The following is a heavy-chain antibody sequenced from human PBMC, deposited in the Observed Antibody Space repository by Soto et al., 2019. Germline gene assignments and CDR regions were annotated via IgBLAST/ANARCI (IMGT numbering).Heavy chain of an antibody. J-gene: IGHJ6*02. V-gene: IGHV3-21*01. CDR1: GFTFSSYS. D-gene: IGHD3-22*01. CDR3: ATQTYYYDSSGYYYGAYYYYGMDV. Sequence: GGALRVSCAASGFTFSSYSMNWVRQAPGKGLEWVSSISSSSSYIYYADSVKGRFTISRDNAKNSLYLQMNSLRAEDTAVYYCATQTYYYDSSGYYYGAYYYYGMDVWGQGTTVTVSS. CDR2: ISSSSSYI.